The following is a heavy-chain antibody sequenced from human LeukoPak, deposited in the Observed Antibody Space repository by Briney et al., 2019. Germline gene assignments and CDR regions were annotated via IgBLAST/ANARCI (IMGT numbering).Heavy chain of an antibody. CDR1: GFTFSSYV. Sequence: PGGSLRLSCAASGFTFSSYVMNWVRQAPGKGLEWVSYISSSSSTIYYADSVEGRFTISRDNAKNSLYLQMNSLRAEDTAVYYCARWSYMDVWGKGTTVTVSS. D-gene: IGHD3-3*01. CDR3: ARWSYMDV. CDR2: ISSSSSTI. J-gene: IGHJ6*03. V-gene: IGHV3-48*01.